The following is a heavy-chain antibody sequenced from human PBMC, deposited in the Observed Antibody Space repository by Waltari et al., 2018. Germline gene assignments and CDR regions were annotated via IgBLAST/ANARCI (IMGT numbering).Heavy chain of an antibody. Sequence: QVQLQQWGAGLLKPSETLSLTCAVYGGSFSGYYWSWIRQPPGKGLEWIGEINHSGSTNYNPSLESRVTISVDTSKNQFSLKLSSVTAADTAVYYCARDTGYSSSSNWFDPWGQGTLVTVSS. J-gene: IGHJ5*02. CDR3: ARDTGYSSSSNWFDP. CDR2: INHSGST. V-gene: IGHV4-34*01. D-gene: IGHD6-13*01. CDR1: GGSFSGYY.